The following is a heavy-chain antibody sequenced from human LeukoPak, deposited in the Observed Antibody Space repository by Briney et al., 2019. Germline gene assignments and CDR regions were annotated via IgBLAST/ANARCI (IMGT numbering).Heavy chain of an antibody. J-gene: IGHJ4*02. CDR1: GFTFSNYN. Sequence: GGSLRLSCAASGFTFSNYNMNWVRQSPGKGLEWVSSISSSSYIYYADSVKGRFTTSRDNAKNSLYLQMNSLRAEHTAVYYCARYLGGYYYDSHRWGQGILVTVSS. V-gene: IGHV3-69-1*02. CDR3: ARYLGGYYYDSHR. CDR2: ISSSSYI. D-gene: IGHD3-22*01.